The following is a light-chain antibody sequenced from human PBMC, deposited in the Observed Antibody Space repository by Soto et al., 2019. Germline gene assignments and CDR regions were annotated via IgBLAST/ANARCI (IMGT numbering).Light chain of an antibody. V-gene: IGKV3-15*01. J-gene: IGKJ4*01. Sequence: EVVVTQSPATLSVSPGERVTLSCRASQSVNINLAWYQQKPGQAPRLLIYGTSNRAAAIPARFSGSGSGTDFTLTISRLEPEDFAVYYCQQYDNSPLTFGGGTKVDI. CDR1: QSVNIN. CDR3: QQYDNSPLT. CDR2: GTS.